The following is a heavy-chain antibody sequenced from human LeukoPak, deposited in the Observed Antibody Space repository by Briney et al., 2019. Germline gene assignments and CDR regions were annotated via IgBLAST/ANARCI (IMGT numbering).Heavy chain of an antibody. CDR1: GYTFTSYG. CDR3: ARDLPSVWGSYRYRRRFDP. CDR2: INPNSGGT. Sequence: ASVKVSCKASGYTFTSYGISWVRQAPGQGLEWMGWINPNSGGTNYAQKFQGRVTMTRDTSISTAYMELSRLRSDDTAVYYCARDLPSVWGSYRYRRRFDPWGQGTLVTVSS. D-gene: IGHD3-16*02. J-gene: IGHJ5*02. V-gene: IGHV1-2*02.